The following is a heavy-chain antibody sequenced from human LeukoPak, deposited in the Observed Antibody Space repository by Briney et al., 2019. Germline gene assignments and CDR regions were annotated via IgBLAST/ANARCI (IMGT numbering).Heavy chain of an antibody. D-gene: IGHD6-19*01. CDR3: AKDRIGGVAVAGKGRWFDP. CDR2: ISGSGDRT. Sequence: GSLRLSCAASGFTFNSYAMSWVRQAPGKGLEWVSTISGSGDRTSYADSVKGRFTISRENSKNTLFLQMNSLRAEDTAVYYCAKDRIGGVAVAGKGRWFDPWGQGTLVTVSS. V-gene: IGHV3-23*01. CDR1: GFTFNSYA. J-gene: IGHJ5*02.